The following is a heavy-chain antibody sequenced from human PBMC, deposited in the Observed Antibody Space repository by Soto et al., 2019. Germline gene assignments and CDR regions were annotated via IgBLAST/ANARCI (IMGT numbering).Heavy chain of an antibody. V-gene: IGHV1-3*01. CDR3: ASSNIVAAPYGMDV. Sequence: QVQLVQSGAEVKKPGASVKVSCKASGYTFTRYAMHWVRQAPGQRLEWMGWINAGNGNTKYAQKFQGRVTITRDTSASTAYMELSSLRSEDTAVYYCASSNIVAAPYGMDVWGQGTTVTVSS. CDR2: INAGNGNT. J-gene: IGHJ6*02. CDR1: GYTFTRYA. D-gene: IGHD6-13*01.